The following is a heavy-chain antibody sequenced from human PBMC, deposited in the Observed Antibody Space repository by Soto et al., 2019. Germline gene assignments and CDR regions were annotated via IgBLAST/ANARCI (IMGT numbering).Heavy chain of an antibody. CDR3: ASGVDIVATPGDLFDP. J-gene: IGHJ5*02. CDR1: ADGFPTPD. V-gene: IGHV1-8*01. D-gene: IGHD5-12*01. CDR2: MDPKNGNT. Sequence: VWLARKTCADGFPTPDFNWVRRAPGQGLEWMGWMDPKNGNTGYAQKFQGRVTMTRSTSIGTAYMELSSLRSEDTAVYYRASGVDIVATPGDLFDPRGQGTLVIGSS.